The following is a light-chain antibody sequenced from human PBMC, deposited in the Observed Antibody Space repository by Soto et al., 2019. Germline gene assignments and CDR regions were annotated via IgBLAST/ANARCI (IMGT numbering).Light chain of an antibody. J-gene: IGKJ5*01. CDR2: GAS. CDR1: QTINNN. CDR3: QQHNNWPIT. Sequence: VMTQAPATLSVSPGERATLSCRASQTINNNVAWYQLKDGQVPRLLIYGASTRAADVPARFSGGGSGTEFTLTISSLQSEDFALYFCQQHNNWPITFGQGTRLEI. V-gene: IGKV3-15*01.